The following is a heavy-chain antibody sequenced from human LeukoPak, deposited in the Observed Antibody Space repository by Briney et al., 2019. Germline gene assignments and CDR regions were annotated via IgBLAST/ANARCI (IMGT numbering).Heavy chain of an antibody. J-gene: IGHJ4*02. CDR3: ARGAMGATRGRLDY. CDR2: INHSGST. V-gene: IGHV4-34*01. CDR1: GGSFSGYY. D-gene: IGHD1-26*01. Sequence: SETLSLTCAVYGGSFSGYYWRWIRQPPGKGLEWIGEINHSGSTNYNPSLKSRVTISVDTSKNQFSLKLSSVTAADTAVYYCARGAMGATRGRLDYWGQGTLVTVSS.